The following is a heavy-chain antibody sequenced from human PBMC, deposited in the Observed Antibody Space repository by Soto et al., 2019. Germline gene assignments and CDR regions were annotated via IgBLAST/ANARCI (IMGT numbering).Heavy chain of an antibody. J-gene: IGHJ5*02. CDR2: IYHSGST. D-gene: IGHD1-26*01. Sequence: QLQLQESGSGLVKPSQTLSLTCAVSGGSISSGGYSWSWIRQPPGKGLEWIGYIYHSGSTYYNPSLKSRVTISVDRTNTQFSLKLSSVSAGDTAVYYCATSPTPLGQGTLVTVSS. CDR1: GGSISSGGYS. CDR3: ATSPTP. V-gene: IGHV4-30-2*01.